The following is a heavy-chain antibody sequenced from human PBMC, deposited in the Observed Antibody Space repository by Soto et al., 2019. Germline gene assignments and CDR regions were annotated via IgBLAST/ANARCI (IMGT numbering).Heavy chain of an antibody. J-gene: IGHJ3*02. CDR2: IIPIFGTA. CDR1: GGTFSSYA. V-gene: IGHV1-69*13. Sequence: SVKVSCKASGGTFSSYAISWVRQAPGQGLEWMGGIIPIFGTANYAQKFQSRVTITADESTSTAYMELSSLRSEDTAVYYCARPGSGSYLGYDAFDIWGQGTMLTVSS. D-gene: IGHD1-26*01. CDR3: ARPGSGSYLGYDAFDI.